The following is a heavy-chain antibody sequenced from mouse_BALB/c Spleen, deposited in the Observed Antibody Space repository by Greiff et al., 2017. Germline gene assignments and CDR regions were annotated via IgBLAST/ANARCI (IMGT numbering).Heavy chain of an antibody. D-gene: IGHD3-2*02. CDR3: ARRGSTGLYCDV. J-gene: IGHJ1*01. Sequence: EVQLVESGGGLVKPGGSLKLSCAASGFAFSSYDMSWVRQTPEKRLEWVAYIRSGGGRTYYPDTVKGRFTFSRDNAKNTLYLQMSSLKSEDTAMYCCARRGSTGLYCDVWGAETTVTVSS. CDR2: IRSGGGRT. CDR1: GFAFSSYD. V-gene: IGHV5-12-1*01.